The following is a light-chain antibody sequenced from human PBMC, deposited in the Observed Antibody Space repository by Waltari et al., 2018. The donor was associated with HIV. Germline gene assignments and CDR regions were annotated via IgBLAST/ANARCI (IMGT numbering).Light chain of an antibody. V-gene: IGKV4-1*01. CDR3: QQYYSTPLT. CDR2: WAS. Sequence: DIVMTQFPDSLAVSLGERATINCKSSQSVLYSSNNKNYLAWYQQKPGQPPKLLIYWASTRESGVPDRFSGSGSGTDFTLTISSLQAEDVAVYYCQQYYSTPLTFGGGNEVEIK. J-gene: IGKJ4*01. CDR1: QSVLYSSNNKNY.